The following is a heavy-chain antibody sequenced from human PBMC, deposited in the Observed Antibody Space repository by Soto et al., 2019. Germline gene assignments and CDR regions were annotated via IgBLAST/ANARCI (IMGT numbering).Heavy chain of an antibody. CDR2: IYHSGST. Sequence: SETLSLTCAVSGGSISSGGYSWSWIRQPPGKGLEWIGYIYHSGSTYYNPSLKSRVTISVDRSKNQFSLKLSSVTAADTAVYYCASRANSPGRFYFDYWGQGTLVTVSS. V-gene: IGHV4-30-2*01. CDR1: GGSISSGGYS. D-gene: IGHD3-3*01. CDR3: ASRANSPGRFYFDY. J-gene: IGHJ4*02.